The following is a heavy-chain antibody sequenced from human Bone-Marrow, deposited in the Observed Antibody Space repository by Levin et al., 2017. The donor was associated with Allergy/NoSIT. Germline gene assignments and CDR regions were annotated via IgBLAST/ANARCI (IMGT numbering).Heavy chain of an antibody. CDR3: ARDPYYYGAGSHPYFTD. CDR2: ISYDGSGD. D-gene: IGHD3-10*01. J-gene: IGHJ4*02. CDR1: GFTFSSYS. Sequence: PGGSLRLSCAASGFTFSSYSLHWLRQAPGKGPEWVAAISYDGSGDSYADSVRGRFTISRDNSKHTLYLHMNSLRPEDTAVYYCARDPYYYGAGSHPYFTDWGQGTLVTVSS. V-gene: IGHV3-30-3*01.